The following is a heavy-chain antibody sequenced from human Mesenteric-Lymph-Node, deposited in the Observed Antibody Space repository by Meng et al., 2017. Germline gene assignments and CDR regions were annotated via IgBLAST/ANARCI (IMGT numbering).Heavy chain of an antibody. D-gene: IGHD5-18*01. J-gene: IGHJ4*02. Sequence: SETLSLTCDVSGYSISSGFDWSWVRPPPGKGLEWIATIHHSGSTYYNTSLKSRVAILVDTSKNQFSLKLSSVTAADTAFYYCTRYAYNYGRTFDYWGQGSLVTVSS. CDR3: TRYAYNYGRTFDY. CDR2: IHHSGST. V-gene: IGHV4-38-2*01. CDR1: GYSISSGFD.